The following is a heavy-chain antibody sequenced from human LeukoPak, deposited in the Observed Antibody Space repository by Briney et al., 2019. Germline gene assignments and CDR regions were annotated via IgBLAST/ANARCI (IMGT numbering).Heavy chain of an antibody. V-gene: IGHV3-21*01. CDR1: GFTFSDST. CDR3: VRGDTRDY. D-gene: IGHD3-16*01. J-gene: IGHJ4*02. Sequence: GRSLRLSCAASGFTFSDSTMNWVRQAPGKGLEWVASINSAGSTTHYADSVKGRLTISRDNAKNSLYLQINSLRAEDTAVYYCVRGDTRDYWGQGTLITVSS. CDR2: INSAGSTT.